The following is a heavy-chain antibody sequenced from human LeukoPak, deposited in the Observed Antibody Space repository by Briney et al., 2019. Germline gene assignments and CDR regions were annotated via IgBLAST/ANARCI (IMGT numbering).Heavy chain of an antibody. V-gene: IGHV4-61*02. CDR1: GASVSSGGYY. J-gene: IGHJ2*01. Sequence: PSQTPSLTCSVSGASVSSGGYYWSWIRQPAGKAMEWIGRINPSGDTNYNPSLKSRVTMSIQTSKNQLFLNLISVTAADTALYYCARGFSTGWYFDPWGRGTQVTVSS. CDR3: ARGFSTGWYFDP. D-gene: IGHD6-19*01. CDR2: INPSGDT.